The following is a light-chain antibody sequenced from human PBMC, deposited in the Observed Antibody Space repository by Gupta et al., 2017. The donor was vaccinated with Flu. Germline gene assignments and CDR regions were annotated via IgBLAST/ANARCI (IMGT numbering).Light chain of an antibody. J-gene: IGLJ1*01. Sequence: SSIGSGLDVHSYRPRPRTLPKLIMFADTIRPSGVPDRFSGSKSGTAGSLAITGLEAEDEADYYCQSYDSSRSTFVFGTGTKVTVL. V-gene: IGLV1-40*01. CDR3: QSYDSSRSTFV. CDR2: ADT. CDR1: SSIGSGLD.